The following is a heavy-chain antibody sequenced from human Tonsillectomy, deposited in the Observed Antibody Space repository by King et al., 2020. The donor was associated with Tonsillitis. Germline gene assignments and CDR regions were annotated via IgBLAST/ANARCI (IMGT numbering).Heavy chain of an antibody. D-gene: IGHD6-19*01. Sequence: VQLVESGGGVVQPGGSLRLSCAASGFTFGNYAMHWVRQAPGKGLEWVALISYNGNKKYYADSVEGRFFISRDTSANTVSLLMNSLRDEDTALYYCARASSLKAGEGHSYAMDVWGQGTSLTVS. CDR3: ARASSLKAGEGHSYAMDV. CDR2: ISYNGNKK. CDR1: GFTFGNYA. V-gene: IGHV3-30*14. J-gene: IGHJ6*02.